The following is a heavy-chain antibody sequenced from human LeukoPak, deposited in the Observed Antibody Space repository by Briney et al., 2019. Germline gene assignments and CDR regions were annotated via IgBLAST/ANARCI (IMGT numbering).Heavy chain of an antibody. Sequence: PGGSLRLSCAASGFTLSSYAMSWVRQAPGKGLEWVSAISGSASSTYYADSVKGRFTISRDNSKNTLYLQMNSLRAEDTAVYYCAKESSYYGSGSYYKAFDYWGQGTLVTVSS. CDR3: AKESSYYGSGSYYKAFDY. CDR1: GFTLSSYA. J-gene: IGHJ4*02. CDR2: ISGSASST. V-gene: IGHV3-23*01. D-gene: IGHD3-10*01.